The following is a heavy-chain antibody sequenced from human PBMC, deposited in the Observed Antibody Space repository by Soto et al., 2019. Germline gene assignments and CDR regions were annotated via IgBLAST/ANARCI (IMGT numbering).Heavy chain of an antibody. Sequence: SETLSLTCAVSGGSITSNWWSWVRQPPGKGLEWIGEIYHNGRFNYNPSLRSRLTISIDKSKNQLSLKLTSVTAADTAVYYCARALTYYYDIDYWGQGTLVTVSS. J-gene: IGHJ4*02. CDR3: ARALTYYYDIDY. D-gene: IGHD3-22*01. CDR2: IYHNGRF. CDR1: GGSITSNW. V-gene: IGHV4-4*02.